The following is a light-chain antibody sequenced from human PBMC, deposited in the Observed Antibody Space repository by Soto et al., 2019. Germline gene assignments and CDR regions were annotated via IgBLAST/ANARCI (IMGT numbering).Light chain of an antibody. CDR3: CSYAGSSTYV. CDR2: DVI. J-gene: IGLJ1*01. CDR1: SSDVGSYNL. Sequence: QSVLTQPASVSVSPGQSITISCTGTSSDVGSYNLVSWYQQHPGKAPKLMIYDVITRPSGVSNRFSGSKSGSTASLTISGLQAEDEADYYCCSYAGSSTYVFGTGTKVTVL. V-gene: IGLV2-23*02.